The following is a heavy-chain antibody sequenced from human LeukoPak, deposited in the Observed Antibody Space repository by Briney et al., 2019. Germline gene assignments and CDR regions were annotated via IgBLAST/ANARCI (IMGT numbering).Heavy chain of an antibody. J-gene: IGHJ4*02. CDR1: GYSFTAHY. V-gene: IGHV1-2*02. CDR3: SGSWAAAGVVGY. Sequence: ASVTVSCKASGYSFTAHYIHWVRQAPGQGLEWMGSINPNTGGTNYAEKFQGRVTMTSDTSTTTAYMGLSSLSSDDTAVYFCSGSWAAAGVVGYGGKGPLVTVSS. CDR2: INPNTGGT. D-gene: IGHD2-15*01.